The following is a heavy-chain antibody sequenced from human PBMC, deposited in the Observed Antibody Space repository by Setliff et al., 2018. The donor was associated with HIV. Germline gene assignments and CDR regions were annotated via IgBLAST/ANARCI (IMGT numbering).Heavy chain of an antibody. CDR1: GYSISSGYY. CDR2: VHNSAGS. J-gene: IGHJ3*02. D-gene: IGHD3-22*01. V-gene: IGHV4-38-2*02. Sequence: SETLSLTCTVSGYSISSGYYWSWIRQPAGRGLEWIGRVHNSAGSNYNPSLKSRVTMSVDTAKNQLSLKLTAVSAADTAVYYCARDRIEVLADSPHDVFDIWGRGIMVTVSS. CDR3: ARDRIEVLADSPHDVFDI.